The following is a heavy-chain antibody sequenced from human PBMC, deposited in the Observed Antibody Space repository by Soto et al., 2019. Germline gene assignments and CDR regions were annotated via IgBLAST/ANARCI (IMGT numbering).Heavy chain of an antibody. Sequence: ASVKVSCKASGYIFVNYGIAWVRQAPRQGLEWMGWISPYTGNTHSASKVQGRLTMTTDTSTSTAYMDLGSLTSDDTAVYYCARASGSSYWFDPRGQGTLVTVSS. D-gene: IGHD1-26*01. V-gene: IGHV1-18*01. J-gene: IGHJ5*02. CDR1: GYIFVNYG. CDR2: ISPYTGNT. CDR3: ARASGSSYWFDP.